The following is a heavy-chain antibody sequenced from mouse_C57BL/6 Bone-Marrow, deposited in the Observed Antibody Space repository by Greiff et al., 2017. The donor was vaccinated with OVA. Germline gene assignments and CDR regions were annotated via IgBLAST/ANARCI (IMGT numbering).Heavy chain of an antibody. J-gene: IGHJ2*01. Sequence: VQLQQSGAELVRPGASVKMSCKASGYTFTSYNMHWVKQTPRQGLEWIGAIYPGNGDTSYNQKFKGKATLTVEKSSSTAYMQLSSLTSEDSAVYFCARRAYYGSKDYFDYWGQGTTLTVSS. CDR1: GYTFTSYN. CDR2: IYPGNGDT. CDR3: ARRAYYGSKDYFDY. V-gene: IGHV1-12*01. D-gene: IGHD1-1*01.